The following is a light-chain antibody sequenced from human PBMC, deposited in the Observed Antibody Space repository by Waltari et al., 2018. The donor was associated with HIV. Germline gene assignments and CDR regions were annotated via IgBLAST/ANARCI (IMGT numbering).Light chain of an antibody. J-gene: IGLJ3*02. Sequence: QPVLTQPPSASASLGASVTLTCALSSGYRTDNGDGYQTSPGKGPRFVMRVGTGGIVGSKGDGIPDRFSVLGSGLNRYLTIKNIQEEDESDYHCGADHGSGSNFNWVFGGGTKLTVL. CDR3: GADHGSGSNFNWV. V-gene: IGLV9-49*01. CDR1: SGYRTDN. CDR2: VGTGGIVG.